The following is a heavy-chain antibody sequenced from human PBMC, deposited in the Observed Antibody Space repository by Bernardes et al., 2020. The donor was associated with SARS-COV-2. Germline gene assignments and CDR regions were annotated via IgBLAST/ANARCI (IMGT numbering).Heavy chain of an antibody. CDR1: GYTFTTYG. Sequence: ASVKASCKASGYTFTTYGISWVRQAPGQGLEWMGWISAYNGDTKYAQNLQGRVTVTTDTSTSTAYMELRSLRSDDTAMYYCARDPYVNPQRNTDMVTGDYWGQGTLVTVSS. CDR3: ARDPYVNPQRNTDMVTGDY. CDR2: ISAYNGDT. V-gene: IGHV1-18*01. D-gene: IGHD5-18*01. J-gene: IGHJ4*02.